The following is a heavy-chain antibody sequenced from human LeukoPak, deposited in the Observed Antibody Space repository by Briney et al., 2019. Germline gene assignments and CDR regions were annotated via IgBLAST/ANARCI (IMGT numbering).Heavy chain of an antibody. J-gene: IGHJ5*02. CDR3: AKGPPLEWLLPPGDNWFDP. Sequence: GGSLRLSCAASGFTFSSYAMSWVRQAPGKGLEWVSAISGSGGSTYYADSVKGRFTISRDNSKNTLYLQMNSLRAEDTAVYYCAKGPPLEWLLPPGDNWFDPWGQGTLVTVSS. CDR1: GFTFSSYA. D-gene: IGHD3-3*01. V-gene: IGHV3-23*01. CDR2: ISGSGGST.